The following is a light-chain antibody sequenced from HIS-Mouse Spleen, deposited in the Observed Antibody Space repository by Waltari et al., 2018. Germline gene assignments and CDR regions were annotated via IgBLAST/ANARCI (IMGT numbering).Light chain of an antibody. J-gene: IGLJ2*01. CDR3: SSYTSSSTVV. CDR2: DVR. Sequence: QSALTPPASVSGSPGQSITISCTGPSSDVRGYNYVSRYQQHPGKAPKLMIYDVRNRPSGVSNRFSGSKSGNTASLTISGLQAEDEADYYCSSYTSSSTVVFGGGTKLTVL. CDR1: SSDVRGYNY. V-gene: IGLV2-14*03.